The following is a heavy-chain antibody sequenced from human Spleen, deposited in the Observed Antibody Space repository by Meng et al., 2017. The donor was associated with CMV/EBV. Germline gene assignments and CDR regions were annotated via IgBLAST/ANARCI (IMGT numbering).Heavy chain of an antibody. V-gene: IGHV5-51*01. CDR2: IYPGDSDT. D-gene: IGHD2-2*01. Sequence: SGYKFTSYWIAGVRQMPGKGLEWMGIIYPGDSDTTYSPSFQGQVTISADKSISTTYLQWSSLKASDTAMYYCARQLDTRTWDNWFDPWGQGTLVTVSS. CDR1: GYKFTSYW. J-gene: IGHJ5*02. CDR3: ARQLDTRTWDNWFDP.